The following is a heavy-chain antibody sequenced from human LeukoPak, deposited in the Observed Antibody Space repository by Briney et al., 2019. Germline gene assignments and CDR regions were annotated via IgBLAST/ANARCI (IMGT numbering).Heavy chain of an antibody. CDR1: GDSTSSYY. D-gene: IGHD1-14*01. Sequence: SETLSLTCTVSGDSTSSYYWSWIRQPPGKGLEWIGYIYYPGTTKYNPSLKSRVSMSLDTSKNQSSLKLSSVTAADTAVYYCARQYHGTWFDPWGQGTLVTVSS. CDR3: ARQYHGTWFDP. V-gene: IGHV4-59*08. CDR2: IYYPGTT. J-gene: IGHJ5*02.